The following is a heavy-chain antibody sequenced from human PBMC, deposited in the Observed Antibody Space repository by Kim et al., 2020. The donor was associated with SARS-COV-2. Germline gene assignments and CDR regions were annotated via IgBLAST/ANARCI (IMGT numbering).Heavy chain of an antibody. J-gene: IGHJ3*02. CDR2: IYYSGST. Sequence: SETLSLTCTVSGGSISSYYWSWIRQPPGKGLEWIGYIYYSGSTNYNPSLKSRVTISVDTSKNQFSLKLSSVTAADTAVYYCAREGRLRYFDWSDPTPSGDAFDIWGQGTMVTVSS. V-gene: IGHV4-59*13. CDR1: GGSISSYY. D-gene: IGHD3-9*01. CDR3: AREGRLRYFDWSDPTPSGDAFDI.